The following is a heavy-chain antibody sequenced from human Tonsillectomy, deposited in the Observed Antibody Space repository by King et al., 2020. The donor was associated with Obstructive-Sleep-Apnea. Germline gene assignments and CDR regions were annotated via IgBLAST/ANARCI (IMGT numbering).Heavy chain of an antibody. Sequence: VQLVESGGGLVKPGGSLRLSCAASGFTFSSYSMNGVRQAPGKGLEWVPSISSSCIYINYADSGKGRFTISRDNAKNSLYLQMNSLRAEDTAVYYCARDFISDYWGQGTLVTVSS. D-gene: IGHD3-10*01. CDR3: ARDFISDY. J-gene: IGHJ4*02. V-gene: IGHV3-21*01. CDR2: ISSSCIYI. CDR1: GFTFSSYS.